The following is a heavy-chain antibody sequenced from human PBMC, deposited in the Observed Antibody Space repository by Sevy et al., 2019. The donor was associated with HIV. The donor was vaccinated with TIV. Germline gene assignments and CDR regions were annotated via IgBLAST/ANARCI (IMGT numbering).Heavy chain of an antibody. D-gene: IGHD6-13*01. CDR3: AREVSSSRGDLDN. CDR2: ISNSGNTI. J-gene: IGHJ4*02. Sequence: GGSLRLSCAASGFTFNDYYMTWIRQAPEKGLEWVSYISNSGNTIKYADSVKGRFTISRDNAKNSLYLQMNSLRAEDTAVYYCAREVSSSRGDLDNWGQGTLVTVSS. V-gene: IGHV3-11*01. CDR1: GFTFNDYY.